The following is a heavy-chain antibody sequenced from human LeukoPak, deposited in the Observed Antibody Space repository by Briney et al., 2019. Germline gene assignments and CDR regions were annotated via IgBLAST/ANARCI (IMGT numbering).Heavy chain of an antibody. Sequence: PGGSLRLSCAASGFTFSSYGMHWVRQAPGKGLEWVAIISNDGSRKYYAHSVEGRFTISRDNSKNTLYLQMDSLRAEDTAVYYCARDRAWNCFDYWGQGTLVTVSS. CDR2: ISNDGSRK. CDR1: GFTFSSYG. J-gene: IGHJ4*02. D-gene: IGHD3-3*01. CDR3: ARDRAWNCFDY. V-gene: IGHV3-30*03.